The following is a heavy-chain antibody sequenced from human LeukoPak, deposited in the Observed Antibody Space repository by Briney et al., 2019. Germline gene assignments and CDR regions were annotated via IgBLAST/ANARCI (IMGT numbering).Heavy chain of an antibody. CDR1: GGSISTNYYY. D-gene: IGHD1-26*01. CDR3: ARGYSSGSYTDYFDY. V-gene: IGHV4-39*02. J-gene: IGHJ4*02. CDR2: IYYSGST. Sequence: SETLSLTCTVSGGSISTNYYYWGWIRQPPGKGLEWIVNIYYSGSTFYNPSLKSRVTISVDTSTNHFSLNLDSVTAADTAVYYCARGYSSGSYTDYFDYWGQGTLVTVSS.